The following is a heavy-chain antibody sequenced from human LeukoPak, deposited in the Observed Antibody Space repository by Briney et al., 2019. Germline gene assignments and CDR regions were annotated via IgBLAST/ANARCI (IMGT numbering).Heavy chain of an antibody. CDR3: ARGWDTAMVTVH. D-gene: IGHD5-18*01. CDR1: GGSISSSSYY. V-gene: IGHV4-39*07. CDR2: IYYSGST. J-gene: IGHJ4*02. Sequence: SETLSLTCTVSGGSISSSSYYWGWIRQPPGKGLEWIGSIYYSGSTYYNPSLKSRVTISVDTSKNQFSLKLSSVTAADTAVYCCARGWDTAMVTVHWGQGTLVTVSS.